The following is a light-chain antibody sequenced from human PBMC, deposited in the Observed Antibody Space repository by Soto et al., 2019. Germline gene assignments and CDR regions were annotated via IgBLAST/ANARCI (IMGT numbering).Light chain of an antibody. J-gene: IGKJ1*01. CDR1: QRISTW. CDR2: DAS. V-gene: IGKV1-5*01. CDR3: QQYNTYSRT. Sequence: DIQMTQSPSTLSASVGDRVTITCRASQRISTWLAWYQQKPGKAPKLLIYDASSLESGVPARFSGSGSATEFTLTITSLQPDDFATYYCQQYNTYSRTFGQGTKVDIK.